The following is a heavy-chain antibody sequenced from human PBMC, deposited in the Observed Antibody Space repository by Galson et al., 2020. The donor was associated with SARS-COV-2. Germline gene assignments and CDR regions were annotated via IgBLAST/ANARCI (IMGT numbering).Heavy chain of an antibody. D-gene: IGHD3-22*01. Sequence: ASVKVSCKASGYTFTGYYMHWVRQAPGQGLEWMGWLNPNSGGTHYAQKFQSRVTMTRDTSISTAYMELSRLRSDDTAVYYCARDLGYYYDSSGYPLDAFDIWGQGTMVTVSS. CDR3: ARDLGYYYDSSGYPLDAFDI. CDR1: GYTFTGYY. CDR2: LNPNSGGT. V-gene: IGHV1-2*02. J-gene: IGHJ3*02.